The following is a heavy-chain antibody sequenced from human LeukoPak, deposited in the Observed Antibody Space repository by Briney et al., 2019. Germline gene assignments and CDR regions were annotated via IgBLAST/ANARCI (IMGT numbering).Heavy chain of an antibody. D-gene: IGHD4-17*01. Sequence: PSETLSLTCTVSGGSISSYYWSWIRQPPGKGLGWIGYIYTSGSTNYNPSLKSRVTISVDTSKNQFSLKLSSVTAADTAVYYCARVRTGTTVTFPYYFDYWGQGTLVTVSS. CDR3: ARVRTGTTVTFPYYFDY. CDR1: GGSISSYY. J-gene: IGHJ4*02. CDR2: IYTSGST. V-gene: IGHV4-4*09.